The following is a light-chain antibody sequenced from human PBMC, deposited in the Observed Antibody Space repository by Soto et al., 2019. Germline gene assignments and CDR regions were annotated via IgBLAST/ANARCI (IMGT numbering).Light chain of an antibody. V-gene: IGKV1-6*01. CDR1: KGVRAE. CDR3: LQESNYPLT. CDR2: SAS. Sequence: IQMTHSPSSLSASVGDRVTITCRASKGVRAEVGWSQQKPGKAPTLLIYSASTLQSGVPSRYSGSGSATDITLTISGLQPEDFATYYCLQESNYPLTFGGGTKVEIK. J-gene: IGKJ4*01.